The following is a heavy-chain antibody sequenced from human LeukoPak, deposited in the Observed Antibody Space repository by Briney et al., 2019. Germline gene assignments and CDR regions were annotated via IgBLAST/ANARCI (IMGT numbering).Heavy chain of an antibody. CDR1: GFTFSSYA. CDR3: AKAVTMDYFDY. J-gene: IGHJ4*02. V-gene: IGHV3-23*01. CDR2: ISGRGGSA. Sequence: GGSLRLSCAASGFTFSSYAMSWVRQAPGKGLEWVSAISGRGGSAYYADSVKGPFTISRDNSKNTLYLQMNSLRAEDTAVYYCAKAVTMDYFDYWGQGTLVTVSS. D-gene: IGHD4-17*01.